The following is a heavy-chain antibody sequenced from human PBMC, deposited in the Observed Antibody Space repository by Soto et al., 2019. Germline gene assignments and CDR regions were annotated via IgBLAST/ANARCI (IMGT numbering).Heavy chain of an antibody. CDR2: ISGSGGST. CDR3: AKDIIMITFGGVIAPFDY. D-gene: IGHD3-16*02. Sequence: EVQLLESGGGLVQPGGSLRLSCAASGFTFSSYAMSWVRQAPGTGLEWVSAISGSGGSTYYADSVKGRFTISRDNSKNTLYLQMNSLRAEDTAVYYCAKDIIMITFGGVIAPFDYWGQGTLVTVSS. V-gene: IGHV3-23*01. J-gene: IGHJ4*02. CDR1: GFTFSSYA.